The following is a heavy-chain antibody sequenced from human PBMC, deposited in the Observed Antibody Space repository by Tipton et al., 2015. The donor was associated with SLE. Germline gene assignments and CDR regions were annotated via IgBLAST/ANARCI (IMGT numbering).Heavy chain of an antibody. V-gene: IGHV4-59*01. CDR3: ARVSGSSWYVSFYYGMDV. J-gene: IGHJ6*02. CDR2: IYYSGST. CDR1: GGSISSYY. D-gene: IGHD6-13*01. Sequence: LRLSCAVSGGSISSYYWSWIRQPPGKGLEWIGYIYYSGSTNYNPSLKSRVTISVDTSKNQFSLKLSSVTAADTAVYYCARVSGSSWYVSFYYGMDVWGQGTTVTVSS.